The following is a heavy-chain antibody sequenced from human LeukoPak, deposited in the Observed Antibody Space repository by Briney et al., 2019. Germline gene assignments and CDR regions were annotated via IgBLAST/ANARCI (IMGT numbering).Heavy chain of an antibody. J-gene: IGHJ4*02. CDR1: GFTFSTYW. CDR2: IKQDGSQK. Sequence: GGSLRLSCAASGFTFSTYWMSWVRQAPGKGLEWVANIKQDGSQKYYVDSVKGRFTISRDNAKNSLYLQMNSLRAEDTAVYYCALLGFDYFDYWGQGTLVSVSS. CDR3: ALLGFDYFDY. V-gene: IGHV3-7*01.